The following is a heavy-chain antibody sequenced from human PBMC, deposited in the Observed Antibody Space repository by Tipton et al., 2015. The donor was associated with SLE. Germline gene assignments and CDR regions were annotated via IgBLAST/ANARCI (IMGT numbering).Heavy chain of an antibody. Sequence: VQLVQSGGGLVQPGGSLRLSCAATGFTVSSNYMSWVRQAPGKGLEWVSVIYSGGSTYYADSVQGRFTISRHNSKNTLYLQMNSLRAEDTAVYYCSRALRDGYNQIADWGQGTLFTVSS. D-gene: IGHD5-24*01. CDR1: GFTVSSNY. CDR3: SRALRDGYNQIAD. CDR2: IYSGGST. J-gene: IGHJ1*01. V-gene: IGHV3-53*04.